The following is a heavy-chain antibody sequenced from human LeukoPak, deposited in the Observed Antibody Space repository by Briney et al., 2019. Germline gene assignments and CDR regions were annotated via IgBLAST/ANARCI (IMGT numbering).Heavy chain of an antibody. D-gene: IGHD3-10*01. Sequence: PGGSLRLSCAASGFTFDDYAMHWVRQAPGKGLEWVSLISGDGGSTYYADSVKGRFTISRDNSKNSLYLQMNSLRTEDTALYYCAKEVRGVSYYYYYYMDVWGKGTTVTDSS. CDR2: ISGDGGST. CDR3: AKEVRGVSYYYYYYMDV. V-gene: IGHV3-43*02. CDR1: GFTFDDYA. J-gene: IGHJ6*03.